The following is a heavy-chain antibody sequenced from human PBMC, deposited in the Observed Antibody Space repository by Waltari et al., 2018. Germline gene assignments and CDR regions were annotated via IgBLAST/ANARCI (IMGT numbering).Heavy chain of an antibody. J-gene: IGHJ4*02. Sequence: EILVVESGGGLVQPGESLRLSCAASGFTFSSYSMTWVRQAPGKGLEWVSYISATSSSIYYADSVKGRFTISRDNAQNSLYLQMNSLRAEDTALYYCARLGVSHFDYWGQGTLVTVSS. CDR3: ARLGVSHFDY. CDR1: GFTFSSYS. V-gene: IGHV3-48*04. CDR2: ISATSSSI. D-gene: IGHD1-26*01.